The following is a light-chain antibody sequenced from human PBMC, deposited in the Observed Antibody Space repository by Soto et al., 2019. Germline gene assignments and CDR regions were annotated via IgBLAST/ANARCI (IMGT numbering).Light chain of an antibody. J-gene: IGKJ1*01. CDR1: QSLNSN. V-gene: IGKV3-15*01. CDR3: QQYNNWPKT. Sequence: DTIMTQSPVILSVSPGERVTVSCRASQSLNSNLAWYQQKPGQAPRLLIIGASERVTTIPARFSGSGSGTEFTLSISRLQSDDFEVYYCQQYNNWPKTFGQGTKVDIK. CDR2: GAS.